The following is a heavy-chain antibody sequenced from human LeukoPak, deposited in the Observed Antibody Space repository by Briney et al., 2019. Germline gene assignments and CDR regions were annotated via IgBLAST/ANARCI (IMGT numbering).Heavy chain of an antibody. D-gene: IGHD3-3*01. J-gene: IGHJ3*02. V-gene: IGHV3-49*04. Sequence: GGSLRLSCTASGFTFGDYAMSWVRQAPGKGLEWVGFIRSKAYGGTTEYAASVKGRFTISGDDSKSIAYLQMNSLKTEDTAVYYCAKGLRFSEWRGGDAFDIWGQGTMVTVSS. CDR1: GFTFGDYA. CDR2: IRSKAYGGTT. CDR3: AKGLRFSEWRGGDAFDI.